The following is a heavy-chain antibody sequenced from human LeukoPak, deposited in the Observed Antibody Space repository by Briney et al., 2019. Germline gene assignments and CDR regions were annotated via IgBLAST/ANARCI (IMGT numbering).Heavy chain of an antibody. CDR3: AKDGGPIVITYHY. V-gene: IGHV3-23*01. Sequence: GGSLRLSCAASGFTFSSYTMSWVRQTPGKGLEWVSTISDSGGSTYNADSVKGRFTISRDNSKNMLYLQMNSLRHEDTAVYYCAKDGGPIVITYHYWGQGTLVTVSS. J-gene: IGHJ4*02. CDR2: ISDSGGST. D-gene: IGHD4/OR15-4a*01. CDR1: GFTFSSYT.